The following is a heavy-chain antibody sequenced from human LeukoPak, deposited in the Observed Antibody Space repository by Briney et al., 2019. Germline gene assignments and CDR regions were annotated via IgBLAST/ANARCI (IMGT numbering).Heavy chain of an antibody. J-gene: IGHJ4*02. CDR2: ISGSNYTI. CDR1: GFTFSSYS. Sequence: GGSLRLSCAASGFTFSSYSTNWVRQAPGKGLEWVSYISGSNYTIYYADSVKGRFTISRDNAKNSLYLQMNSLRADDTAVYYCARGSVWFGELFDYWGQGTLVTVSS. CDR3: ARGSVWFGELFDY. V-gene: IGHV3-48*01. D-gene: IGHD3-10*01.